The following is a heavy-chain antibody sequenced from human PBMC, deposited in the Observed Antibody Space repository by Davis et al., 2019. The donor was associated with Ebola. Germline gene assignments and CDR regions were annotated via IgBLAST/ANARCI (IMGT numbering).Heavy chain of an antibody. V-gene: IGHV5-51*01. D-gene: IGHD3-3*01. Sequence: PGGSLRLSCKGSGYSFTSYWIGWVRQMPGKGLEWMGIIYPSDSDTRYSPSFQGQVTISADKSISTAYLQWSSLKASDTAMYYCASGPVDDFWSGSHPDYWGQGTLVTVSS. J-gene: IGHJ4*02. CDR2: IYPSDSDT. CDR1: GYSFTSYW. CDR3: ASGPVDDFWSGSHPDY.